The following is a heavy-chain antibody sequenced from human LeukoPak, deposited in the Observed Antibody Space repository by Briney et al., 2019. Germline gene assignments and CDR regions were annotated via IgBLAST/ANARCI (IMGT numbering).Heavy chain of an antibody. J-gene: IGHJ4*02. CDR2: ISGSGGST. Sequence: PSETLSLTCAVYGGSFSGYYWSWVRQAPGKGLEWVSGISGSGGSTYYADSVKGRFTISRDNSKNTLYLQMNSLRAEDTAVYYCARVRNYYDSSGYYLDYWGQGTLVTVSS. CDR1: GGSFSGYY. V-gene: IGHV3-23*01. D-gene: IGHD3-22*01. CDR3: ARVRNYYDSSGYYLDY.